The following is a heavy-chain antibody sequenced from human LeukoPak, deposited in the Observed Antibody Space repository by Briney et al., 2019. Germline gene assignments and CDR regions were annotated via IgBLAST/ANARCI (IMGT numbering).Heavy chain of an antibody. CDR3: ARGEGEKVVVLPADFDY. V-gene: IGHV1-46*01. CDR1: GYTFTSYY. D-gene: IGHD2-2*01. CDR2: INPSGGST. J-gene: IGHJ4*02. Sequence: ASVKVSCKASGYTFTSYYMHWVRQAPGQGLEWMGIINPSGGSTSYAQKFRGRVTMTRDTSTNTVYMELSSVRSEDTAVYYCARGEGEKVVVLPADFDYWGQGTLVTVSS.